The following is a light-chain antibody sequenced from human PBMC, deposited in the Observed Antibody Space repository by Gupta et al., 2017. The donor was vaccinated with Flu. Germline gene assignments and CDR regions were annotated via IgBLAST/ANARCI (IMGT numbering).Light chain of an antibody. CDR1: QNINLW. J-gene: IGKJ5*01. CDR3: RQDKNLYT. V-gene: IGKV1-5*03. CDR2: KAF. Sequence: DIQMTQTPSTTYASVGDRVTITCRASQNINLWLAWYQHKPGQAPKALIYKAFVVEIGVTSRFSGSGSGTEFTLTINRVQPDDFATYYCRQDKNLYTFGQGTRLEIK.